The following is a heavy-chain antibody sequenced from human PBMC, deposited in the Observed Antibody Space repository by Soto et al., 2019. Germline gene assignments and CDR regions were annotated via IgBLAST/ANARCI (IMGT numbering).Heavy chain of an antibody. CDR1: GFTFSHDA. CDR2: ISGSDGST. CDR3: AKKFHYGSGAYLYYFDY. D-gene: IGHD3-10*01. J-gene: IGHJ4*02. Sequence: EVQLLESGGGLVQPGGSLRLSCAASGFTFSHDAMSWVRQAPGKGLEWVSTISGSDGSTYYADSVKGRFTISRDNSKNMLYLQMNFLRAEDTAVYYCAKKFHYGSGAYLYYFDYWGQGTLVTVSS. V-gene: IGHV3-23*01.